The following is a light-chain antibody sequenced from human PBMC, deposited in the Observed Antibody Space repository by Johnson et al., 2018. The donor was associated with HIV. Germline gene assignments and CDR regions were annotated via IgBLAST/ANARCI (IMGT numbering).Light chain of an antibody. CDR1: SSNIGDNF. J-gene: IGLJ1*01. CDR2: DNN. V-gene: IGLV1-51*01. Sequence: QAVLTQPPSVSAAPGQKVSISCSGNSSNIGDNFVSWYQLLPQTAPKLLIYDNNKRPSGIPDRFSGSKSGTSASLAIPGLQTGDEAASYFGTWDSSLRGLYVYGTGTRFSIL. CDR3: GTWDSSLRGLYV.